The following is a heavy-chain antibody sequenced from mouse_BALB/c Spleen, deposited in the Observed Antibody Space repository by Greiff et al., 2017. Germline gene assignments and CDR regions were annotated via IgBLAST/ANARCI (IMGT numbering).Heavy chain of an antibody. CDR3: APNIHYYGYGY. J-gene: IGHJ2*01. CDR1: GFNIKDTY. CDR2: IDPANGNT. D-gene: IGHD1-2*01. Sequence: EVKLMESGAELVKPGASVTLSCTASGFNIKDTYMHWVKQRPEQGLEWIGRIDPANGNTKYVPKFQGKTTITADTSSNTAYLQLSSLTSEDTAVYYCAPNIHYYGYGYWGQGTTLTVSS. V-gene: IGHV14-3*02.